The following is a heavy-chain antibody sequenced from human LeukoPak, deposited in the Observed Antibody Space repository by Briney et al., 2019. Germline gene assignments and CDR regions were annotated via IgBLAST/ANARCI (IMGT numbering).Heavy chain of an antibody. CDR2: IYTSGST. Sequence: SETLSLTCTVSGGSISSYYWSWIRQPAGKGLEWIGRIYTSGSTNYNPSLKSRVTMSVDTSKNQFSLTLSSVTAADTAVYYCARDDGDYYDSSGYGAFDIWGQGTMVTVSS. J-gene: IGHJ3*02. V-gene: IGHV4-4*07. CDR1: GGSISSYY. D-gene: IGHD3-22*01. CDR3: ARDDGDYYDSSGYGAFDI.